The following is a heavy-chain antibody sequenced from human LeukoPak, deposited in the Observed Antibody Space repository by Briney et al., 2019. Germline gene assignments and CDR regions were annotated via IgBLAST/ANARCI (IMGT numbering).Heavy chain of an antibody. V-gene: IGHV3-30*03. J-gene: IGHJ3*02. CDR3: ARGNPSPYCGGDCYGDDAFDT. CDR2: ISYDGSNK. D-gene: IGHD2-21*01. Sequence: GGSLRLSCAASGFTFSSYGMHWVRQAPGKGLEWVAVISYDGSNKYYADSVKGRFTISRDNSKNTLYLQMNSLRAEDTAVYYCARGNPSPYCGGDCYGDDAFDTWGQGTMVTVSS. CDR1: GFTFSSYG.